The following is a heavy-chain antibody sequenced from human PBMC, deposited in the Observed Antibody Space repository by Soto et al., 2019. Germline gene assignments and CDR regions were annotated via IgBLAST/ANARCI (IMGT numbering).Heavy chain of an antibody. V-gene: IGHV1-58*02. CDR1: GFTFTSSA. CDR3: AAAGGTKDYGDFYFDS. Sequence: SVKVSFKASGFTFTSSAMQWVRQARGQRLEWIGWIVVGSGNTNYAQKFQERVTITRDMSTSTAYMELSSLRSEDTAVYYCAAAGGTKDYGDFYFDSGGRGPLVTVP. D-gene: IGHD4-17*01. J-gene: IGHJ4*02. CDR2: IVVGSGNT.